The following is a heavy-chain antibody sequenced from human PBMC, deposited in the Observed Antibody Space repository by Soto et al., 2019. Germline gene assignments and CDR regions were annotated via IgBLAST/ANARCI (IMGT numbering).Heavy chain of an antibody. J-gene: IGHJ6*02. CDR3: EKDTANPRRVPAAIRVGMDV. D-gene: IGHD2-2*01. CDR1: GFTFSSYA. V-gene: IGHV3-23*01. CDR2: ISGSGGST. Sequence: VQLLESGGGLVQPGGSLRLSCAASGFTFSSYAMSWVRQAPGKGLEWVSAISGSGGSTYYADSVKGRFTISRDNSKRSLYLQMTSLRAEDTAVYYCEKDTANPRRVPAAIRVGMDVWGQGTTVTVSS.